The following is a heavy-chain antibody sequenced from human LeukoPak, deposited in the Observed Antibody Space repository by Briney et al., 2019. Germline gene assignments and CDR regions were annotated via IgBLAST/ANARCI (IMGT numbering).Heavy chain of an antibody. Sequence: PGGSLRLSCAASGFTVSSNYMNWVRQAPGKGLEWVSVIYGGGNTDYADSVKGRFTISRDNSKNTLYLQMNSLRAEDTAVYYCARWGSVGYSGYDLFDSWGQGTLLTVSS. CDR1: GFTVSSNY. CDR2: IYGGGNT. V-gene: IGHV3-66*01. CDR3: ARWGSVGYSGYDLFDS. D-gene: IGHD5-12*01. J-gene: IGHJ4*02.